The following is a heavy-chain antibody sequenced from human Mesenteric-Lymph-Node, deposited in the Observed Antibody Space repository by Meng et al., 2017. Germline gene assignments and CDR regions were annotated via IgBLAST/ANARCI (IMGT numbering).Heavy chain of an antibody. CDR2: IYHSGSS. CDR3: LRGSGGSV. CDR1: GGSISSSHW. J-gene: IGHJ1*01. D-gene: IGHD3-10*01. Sequence: HVQLQESAPGLVTPSQTLSRTCPVSGGSISSSHWWSWVRQPPGKGLEWIGEIYHSGSSNYNPSLKSRVSMSIDKSKNQFSLKLTSVTAADTAVYHCLRGSGGSVWGQGTLVTVFS. V-gene: IGHV4-4*02.